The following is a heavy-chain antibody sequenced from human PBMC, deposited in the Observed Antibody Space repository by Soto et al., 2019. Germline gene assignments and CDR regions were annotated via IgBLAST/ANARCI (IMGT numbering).Heavy chain of an antibody. CDR1: GGSISSYY. D-gene: IGHD3-9*01. V-gene: IGHV4-59*08. CDR2: IYYSGST. J-gene: IGHJ4*02. Sequence: SETLSLTCTVSGGSISSYYWSWIRQPPGKGLEWIGYIYYSGSTNYNPSLKSRVTISVDTSKNQFSLKLSSVTAADTAVYYCARGSTFDWLPHFDYWGQGTQVTVSS. CDR3: ARGSTFDWLPHFDY.